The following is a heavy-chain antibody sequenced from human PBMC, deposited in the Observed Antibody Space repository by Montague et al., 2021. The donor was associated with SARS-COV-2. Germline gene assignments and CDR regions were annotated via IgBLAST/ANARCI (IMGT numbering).Heavy chain of an antibody. CDR3: AREGGWLVRGSYYFDY. V-gene: IGHV4-39*07. CDR2: IYYSGST. J-gene: IGHJ4*02. CDR1: GGSISSSSYY. D-gene: IGHD3-22*01. Sequence: SETLSLTCTVSGGSISSSSYYWGWIRQPPGKGLEWIGSIYYSGSTYCNPSLKSRVTISVDTSKNQFSLKLSSGTAADTAVYYCAREGGWLVRGSYYFDYWGQGTLVTVSS.